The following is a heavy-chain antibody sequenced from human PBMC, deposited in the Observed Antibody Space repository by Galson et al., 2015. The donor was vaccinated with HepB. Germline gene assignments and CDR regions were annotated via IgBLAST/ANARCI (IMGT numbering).Heavy chain of an antibody. Sequence: SVKVSCKASGASFSNYAFSWVRQAPGQGLEWMGGIIPIFTTTNYAKKFQGRLTIIADKSTSTAYMELTTLRSEDTAVYYCARHFDFWSAESWFDPWGQGTPVTVSS. J-gene: IGHJ5*02. V-gene: IGHV1-69*06. CDR3: ARHFDFWSAESWFDP. D-gene: IGHD3-3*01. CDR1: GASFSNYA. CDR2: IIPIFTTT.